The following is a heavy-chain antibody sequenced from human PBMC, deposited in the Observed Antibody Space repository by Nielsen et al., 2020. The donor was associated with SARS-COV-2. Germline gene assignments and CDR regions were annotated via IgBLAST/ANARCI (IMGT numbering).Heavy chain of an antibody. CDR1: GYSFTSYW. Sequence: GGSLRLSCKGSGYSFTSYWIGWVRQMPGKGLEWMGIIYPGDSDTRYSPSFQGQVTISADKSISTAYLQWSSLKASDTAMYYCARSRPNYYGSGSHNWFDPWGQGTLVTVSS. D-gene: IGHD3-10*01. CDR2: IYPGDSDT. J-gene: IGHJ5*02. CDR3: ARSRPNYYGSGSHNWFDP. V-gene: IGHV5-51*01.